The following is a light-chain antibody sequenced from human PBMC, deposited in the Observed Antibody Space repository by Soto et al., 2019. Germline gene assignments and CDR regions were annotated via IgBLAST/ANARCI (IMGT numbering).Light chain of an antibody. Sequence: DIQMTQSLSSLSASVGDTVTITCRASQSISNSLSWYQQKPGKAPKFLIYVASTLQRGVPSRFSGSGSGTDFTLTISRLQPEDVATYYCQQTFSPPYTFGRGTKLEIK. CDR1: QSISNS. CDR3: QQTFSPPYT. V-gene: IGKV1-39*01. J-gene: IGKJ2*01. CDR2: VAS.